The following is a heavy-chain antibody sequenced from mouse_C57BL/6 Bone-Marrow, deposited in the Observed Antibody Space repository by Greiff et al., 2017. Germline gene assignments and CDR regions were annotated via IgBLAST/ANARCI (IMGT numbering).Heavy chain of an antibody. V-gene: IGHV1-55*01. J-gene: IGHJ2*01. CDR2: IYPTSGRT. D-gene: IGHD1-1*01. CDR1: GYTFTDYW. CDR3: ARSGRRGRSFDY. Sequence: QVQLQQPGAELVKPGASVKMSCKASGYTFTDYWITWVKQRPGHGLEWIGDIYPTSGRTNYNEKFKSKAILTVDTSPNTAYMQLSSLTSEDSAVFYCARSGRRGRSFDYWGQGTTPTVSA.